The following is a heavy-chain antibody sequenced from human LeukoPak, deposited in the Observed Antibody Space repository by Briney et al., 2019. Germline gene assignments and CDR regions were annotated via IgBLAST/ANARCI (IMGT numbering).Heavy chain of an antibody. Sequence: ASVKVSCKASGYTSTGYYMHWVRQAPGQGLEWMGWINPNSGGTNYAQKFQGRVTMTRDTSISTAYMELSRLRSDDTAVYYCARSPRGYYYYYMDVWGKGTTVTVSS. V-gene: IGHV1-2*02. CDR3: ARSPRGYYYYYMDV. CDR1: GYTSTGYY. D-gene: IGHD3-10*01. J-gene: IGHJ6*03. CDR2: INPNSGGT.